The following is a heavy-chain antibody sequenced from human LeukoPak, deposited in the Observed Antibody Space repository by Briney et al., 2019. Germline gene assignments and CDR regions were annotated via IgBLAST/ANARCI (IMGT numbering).Heavy chain of an antibody. Sequence: GGSLRPSCAASGFTFSNTWMNWVRQAPGKGLEWVGRIKRIIDGGTTDYAAPVKGRFTVSRDDSINTLYLQMSSLKTEDTAVYYCAAQGGSGDLRYWGQGTLVTVSS. CDR2: IKRIIDGGTT. J-gene: IGHJ4*02. CDR1: GFTFSNTW. D-gene: IGHD4-17*01. V-gene: IGHV3-15*01. CDR3: AAQGGSGDLRY.